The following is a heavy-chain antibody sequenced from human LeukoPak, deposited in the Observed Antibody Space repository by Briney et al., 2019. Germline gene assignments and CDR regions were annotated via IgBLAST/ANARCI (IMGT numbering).Heavy chain of an antibody. Sequence: ASVKVSCKASGYTFTDYYIHWVRQAPGQGLEWMGWISPDSHGRKYAQKFQGRATMTRDTSINTAYMELNRLKSDDTAMYYCARDRSRYSDAKDAFDIWGQGTMLTVSS. D-gene: IGHD5-18*01. J-gene: IGHJ3*02. CDR1: GYTFTDYY. V-gene: IGHV1-2*02. CDR3: ARDRSRYSDAKDAFDI. CDR2: ISPDSHGR.